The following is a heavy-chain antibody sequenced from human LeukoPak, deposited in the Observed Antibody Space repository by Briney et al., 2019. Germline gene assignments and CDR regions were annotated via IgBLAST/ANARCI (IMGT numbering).Heavy chain of an antibody. D-gene: IGHD2-2*01. CDR2: ISSSGSTI. CDR1: GFTFSSYE. J-gene: IGHJ4*02. Sequence: QAGGSLRPSCAASGFTFSSYEMNWVRQAPGKGLEWVSYISSSGSTIYYADSVKGRFTISRDNAKNSLYLQMNSLRAEDTAVYYCAEDGAGSQSYCSSTSCYVDYWGQGTLVTVSS. V-gene: IGHV3-48*03. CDR3: AEDGAGSQSYCSSTSCYVDY.